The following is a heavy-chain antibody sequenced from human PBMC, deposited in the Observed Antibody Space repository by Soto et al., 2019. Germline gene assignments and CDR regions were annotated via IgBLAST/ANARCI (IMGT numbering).Heavy chain of an antibody. D-gene: IGHD6-13*01. Sequence: ASVKVSCKTSGYTFTNYVIHWVRQAPGQRLEWMGWINAGNGNTKYAQKFQGRVTITRDTSASTAYMELSSLRSEDTAVYYCARVESSAGTLFWFDPWGQGTLVTVSS. CDR1: GYTFTNYV. V-gene: IGHV1-3*01. CDR3: ARVESSAGTLFWFDP. CDR2: INAGNGNT. J-gene: IGHJ5*02.